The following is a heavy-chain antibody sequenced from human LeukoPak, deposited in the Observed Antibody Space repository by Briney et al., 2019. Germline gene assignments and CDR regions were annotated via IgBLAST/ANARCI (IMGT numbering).Heavy chain of an antibody. CDR2: INPSGGST. V-gene: IGHV1-46*01. J-gene: IGHJ4*02. CDR3: ARDISNYFDY. Sequence: ASVEVSCKASGYTFTSYDINWVRQAPGQGLEWMGIINPSGGSTSYAQKFQGRVTMTRDTSTSTVYMELSSLRSEDTAVYYCARDISNYFDYWGQGTLVTVSS. CDR1: GYTFTSYD. D-gene: IGHD3-3*02.